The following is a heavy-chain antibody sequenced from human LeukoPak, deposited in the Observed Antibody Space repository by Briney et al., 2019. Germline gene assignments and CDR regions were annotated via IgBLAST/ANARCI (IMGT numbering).Heavy chain of an antibody. V-gene: IGHV4-34*01. CDR2: INHSGST. CDR1: GGSFSGYY. Sequence: PSETLSLTCAVYGGSFSGYYWSWIRQPPGKGLEWIGEINHSGSTNYNPSLKSRVTISVDTSKNQFSLKLSSVTAADTAVYYCARDSSSSHAHGFDPWGQGTLVTVSS. J-gene: IGHJ5*02. D-gene: IGHD6-6*01. CDR3: ARDSSSSHAHGFDP.